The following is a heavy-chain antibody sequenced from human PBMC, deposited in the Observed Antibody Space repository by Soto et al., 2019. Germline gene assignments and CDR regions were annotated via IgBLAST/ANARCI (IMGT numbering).Heavy chain of an antibody. Sequence: QVQLVQSGGEVKKPGASVKVSCKASGYTFSSYGISWVRQAPGQGLEWMGWISVYNGNTNYAEKFQGRVTMTTDASTSTADMELGSLTSDDTAVYYWARRFGYSSSYNSYYLDVWGKGTTVTVSS. V-gene: IGHV1-18*01. CDR1: GYTFSSYG. CDR2: ISVYNGNT. J-gene: IGHJ6*03. D-gene: IGHD6-13*01. CDR3: ARRFGYSSSYNSYYLDV.